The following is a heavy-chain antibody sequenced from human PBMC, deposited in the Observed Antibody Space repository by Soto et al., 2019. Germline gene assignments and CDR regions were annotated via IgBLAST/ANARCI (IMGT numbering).Heavy chain of an antibody. CDR2: ISYDGSNK. Sequence: QVQLGESGGGVVQPGGSLRLSCAASGFTFSSYAMHWVRQAPGKGLEWVAVISYDGSNKYYADSVKGRFTISRDNSKNTLYLQMNSLRAEDTAVYYCARDAQGVVNNYFDYWGQGTLVTVSS. CDR1: GFTFSSYA. CDR3: ARDAQGVVNNYFDY. D-gene: IGHD3-3*01. V-gene: IGHV3-30-3*01. J-gene: IGHJ4*02.